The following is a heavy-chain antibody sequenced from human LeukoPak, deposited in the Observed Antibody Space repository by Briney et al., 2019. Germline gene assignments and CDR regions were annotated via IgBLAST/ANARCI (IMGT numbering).Heavy chain of an antibody. V-gene: IGHV3-23*01. CDR2: ITGIDAST. CDR3: AKAPYCTTTSCYRGYYMDV. D-gene: IGHD2-2*01. Sequence: GGSLRLSCATSGFTFGSYAMTWVRQAPGKGLEWVSGITGIDASTYYADSVKGRFTISRDNSKNTVYLQMNSLRAEDTAVYYCAKAPYCTTTSCYRGYYMDVWGKGTTVTVSS. J-gene: IGHJ6*03. CDR1: GFTFGSYA.